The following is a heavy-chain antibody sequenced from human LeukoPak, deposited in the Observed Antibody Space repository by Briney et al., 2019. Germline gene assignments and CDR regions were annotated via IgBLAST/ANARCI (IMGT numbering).Heavy chain of an antibody. V-gene: IGHV4-39*01. CDR2: INHRRST. CDR1: GGSISSSSYY. J-gene: IGHJ4*02. Sequence: SETLSLTCTVSGGSISSSSYYWGWIRQSPGKGLEWIGEINHRRSTNYNPSLKSRVTMSVDTSKNQFSLNLSSVTAADTAVYYCARGQFWCGYSLWGQGTLVTVSS. D-gene: IGHD3-3*02. CDR3: ARGQFWCGYSL.